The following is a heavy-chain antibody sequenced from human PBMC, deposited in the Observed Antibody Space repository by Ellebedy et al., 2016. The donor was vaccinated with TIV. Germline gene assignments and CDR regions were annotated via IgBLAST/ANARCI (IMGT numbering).Heavy chain of an antibody. D-gene: IGHD5-18*01. CDR2: IYSGGDT. CDR1: GFTVSTNY. V-gene: IGHV3-53*01. Sequence: GESLKISCAASGFTVSTNYMSWVRQAPGRGLEWVSLIYSGGDTYYTDSVKGRFTISRDNSKNTLYLQMNSLRAEDTAVYYCARNLGYNYGIYYWGQGTLVTVSS. J-gene: IGHJ4*02. CDR3: ARNLGYNYGIYY.